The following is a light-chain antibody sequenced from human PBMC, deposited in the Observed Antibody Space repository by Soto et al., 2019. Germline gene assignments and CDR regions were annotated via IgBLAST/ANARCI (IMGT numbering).Light chain of an antibody. J-gene: IGLJ3*02. V-gene: IGLV2-14*01. Sequence: QSALTQPDSVSGSPGQSITISCTGTSSDVGGYNYVSWYQQHPGKAPKLMIYEVSNRPSGVSNRFFGSKSGNTASLTIAGLQSEGEADYYCRSFTGINTWVFGGGTQLTVL. CDR1: SSDVGGYNY. CDR3: RSFTGINTWV. CDR2: EVS.